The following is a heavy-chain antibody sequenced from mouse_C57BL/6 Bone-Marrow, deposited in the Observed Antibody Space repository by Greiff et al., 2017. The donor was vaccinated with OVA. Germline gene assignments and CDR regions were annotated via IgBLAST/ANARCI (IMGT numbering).Heavy chain of an antibody. D-gene: IGHD2-3*01. CDR2: IYPSDSET. CDR1: GYTFTSSW. CDR3: ARTDGYFFAY. V-gene: IGHV1-61*01. J-gene: IGHJ3*01. Sequence: QVQLQQPGAELVRPGSSVKLSCKASGYTFTSSWMDWVKQRPGQGLEWIGNIYPSDSETHYNQKFKDKATLTVDKSSSTAYMQLSSLTSEDSAVYYCARTDGYFFAYWGQGTLVTVSA.